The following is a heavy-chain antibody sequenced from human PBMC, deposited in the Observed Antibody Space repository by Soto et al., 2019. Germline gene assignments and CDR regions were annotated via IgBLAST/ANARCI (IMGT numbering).Heavy chain of an antibody. CDR3: ARGLGYCSSTSCYASEYGVDV. CDR1: GYTFTGYY. CDR2: INPNSGGT. J-gene: IGHJ6*02. D-gene: IGHD2-2*01. V-gene: IGHV1-2*04. Sequence: ASVKVSCKASGYTFTGYYMHWVRQAPGQGLEWMGWINPNSGGTNYAQKFQGWVTMTRDTSISTAYMELSRLRSDDTAVYYCARGLGYCSSTSCYASEYGVDVWGQGTTVTVSS.